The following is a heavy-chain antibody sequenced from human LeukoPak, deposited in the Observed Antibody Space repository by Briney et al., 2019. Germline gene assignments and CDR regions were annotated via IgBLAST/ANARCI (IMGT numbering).Heavy chain of an antibody. CDR3: ARDRTYCGGDCYSPVDY. CDR2: ISAYNGNT. Sequence: ATSVKVSCKASGYTFTSYGISWVRQAPGQGLEWMGWISAYNGNTNYAQKLQGRVTMTTDTSTSTAYMELRSLRSDDTAVYYCARDRTYCGGDCYSPVDYWGQGTLVTVSS. D-gene: IGHD2-21*02. CDR1: GYTFTSYG. V-gene: IGHV1-18*01. J-gene: IGHJ4*02.